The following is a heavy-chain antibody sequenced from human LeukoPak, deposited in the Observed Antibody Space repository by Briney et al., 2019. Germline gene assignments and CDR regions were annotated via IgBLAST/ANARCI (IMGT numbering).Heavy chain of an antibody. D-gene: IGHD3-10*01. CDR3: ARDDYGSGTYYRYFDF. CDR1: GFPFSNYE. V-gene: IGHV3-48*03. J-gene: IGHJ4*02. Sequence: PGGSLRLSCAASGFPFSNYEMNWVRQAPGKGLEWVSYISSSGSTIHYADSVKGRFTISRDNAKNSLYLQMSSLRAEDTAVYYCARDDYGSGTYYRYFDFWGQGTLVTVSS. CDR2: ISSSGSTI.